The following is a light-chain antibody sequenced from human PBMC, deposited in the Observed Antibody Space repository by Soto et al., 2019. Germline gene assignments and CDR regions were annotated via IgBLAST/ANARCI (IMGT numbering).Light chain of an antibody. CDR2: DAS. V-gene: IGKV1-5*01. CDR1: QSLSSW. Sequence: DIQMTQSPSTLSASVGDRVTITCRASQSLSSWLAWYQQKPGKAPKLLIFDASSLESGVPSRFSGSVSGTDFTLTISSLQPDDFATYYCQQYNSYPFTFGPGTKVDIK. CDR3: QQYNSYPFT. J-gene: IGKJ3*01.